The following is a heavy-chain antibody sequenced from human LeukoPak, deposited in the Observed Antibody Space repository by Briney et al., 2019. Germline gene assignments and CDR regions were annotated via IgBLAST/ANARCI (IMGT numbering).Heavy chain of an antibody. CDR2: ISGSASTI. CDR1: GFTFSDYY. J-gene: IGHJ4*02. V-gene: IGHV3-11*04. CDR3: ARVWRQQLELDH. D-gene: IGHD6-13*01. Sequence: GGSLRLSCAASGFTFSDYYMSWVRQAPGKGLEWVSFISGSASTIYYADSVKGRFTISRDNAKKSFYLQMNSLRAEDTAVYYCARVWRQQLELDHWGQGALVIVSS.